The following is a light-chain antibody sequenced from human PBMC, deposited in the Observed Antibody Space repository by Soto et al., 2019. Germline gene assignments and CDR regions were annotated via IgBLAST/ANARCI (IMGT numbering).Light chain of an antibody. CDR1: QSISSN. CDR3: QQYISGPPYT. J-gene: IGKJ2*01. Sequence: EIVMTQSPATLSVSPGERATLFCRASQSISSNLAWYQQKPGQAPRLLIYDASTRTTGFPDRFSGSGSGTEFTLTISSLQSEDFAVYFCQQYISGPPYTFGQGTKLEIK. V-gene: IGKV3-15*01. CDR2: DAS.